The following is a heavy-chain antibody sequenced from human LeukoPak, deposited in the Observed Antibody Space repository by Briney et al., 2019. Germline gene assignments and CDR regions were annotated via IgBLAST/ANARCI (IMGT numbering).Heavy chain of an antibody. Sequence: GGPLRLSCAASGFLLRSYSVHGARQARGKGVEFVSAISKNGEHTYYANSVKGRFTISSDISKNTLYLQMGSLRPDDMAVYYCARVDSGSACASWGQGTLVTVPS. V-gene: IGHV3-64*01. CDR1: GFLLRSYS. J-gene: IGHJ1*01. CDR2: ISKNGEHT. D-gene: IGHD6-19*01. CDR3: ARVDSGSACAS.